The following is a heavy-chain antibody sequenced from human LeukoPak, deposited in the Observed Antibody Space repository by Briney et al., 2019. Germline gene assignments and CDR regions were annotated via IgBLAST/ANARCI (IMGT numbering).Heavy chain of an antibody. Sequence: GGSPRLSCAASGFTFNDYGMSWVRQAPGKGLEWVSGINWNGGRTGYADSMKGRFTISRDNAKNSLYLQMNSLRAEDTAVYYCASEYDFWSGYYLNYWGQGTLVTVSS. J-gene: IGHJ4*02. CDR3: ASEYDFWSGYYLNY. V-gene: IGHV3-20*04. CDR2: INWNGGRT. D-gene: IGHD3-3*01. CDR1: GFTFNDYG.